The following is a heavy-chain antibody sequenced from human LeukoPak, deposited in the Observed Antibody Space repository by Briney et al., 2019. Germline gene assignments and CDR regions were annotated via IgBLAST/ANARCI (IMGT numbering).Heavy chain of an antibody. CDR1: GGSLSTYY. V-gene: IGHV4-59*12. J-gene: IGHJ6*03. CDR3: ARVYYGSGSSYYYYYYMDV. D-gene: IGHD3-10*01. CDR2: IFYSGST. Sequence: SETLSLTCTVSGGSLSTYYWSWIRQPPGKGLEWIGYIFYSGSTNYNPSLKSRVTISVDTSKNQFSLKLSSVTAADTAVYYCARVYYGSGSSYYYYYYMDVWGKGTTVTVSS.